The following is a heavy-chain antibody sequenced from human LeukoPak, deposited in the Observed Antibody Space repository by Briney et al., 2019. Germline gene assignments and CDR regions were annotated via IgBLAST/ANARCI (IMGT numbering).Heavy chain of an antibody. J-gene: IGHJ4*02. D-gene: IGHD6-6*01. Sequence: PGGSLRLSCAASGFTFSSYAMSWVRQAPGKGLEWVSAISARGGRTYSAHYVKGRFTISRDNSNNTLYLQMNSLRAEDTAVYYCAKSHSSSSSPMYYFDYWGQGTLVTVSS. V-gene: IGHV3-23*01. CDR2: ISARGGRT. CDR1: GFTFSSYA. CDR3: AKSHSSSSSPMYYFDY.